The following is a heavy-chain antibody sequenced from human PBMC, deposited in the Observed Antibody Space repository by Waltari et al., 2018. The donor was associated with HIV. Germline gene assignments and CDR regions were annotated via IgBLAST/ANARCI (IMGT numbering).Heavy chain of an antibody. CDR3: VRSVWSGSSS. V-gene: IGHV4-61*01. J-gene: IGHJ5*02. CDR1: GGSVGSANFY. Sequence: LQESGPGRVRPSQPLSLTCSASGGSVGSANFYWSWVRQAPGKGLEWIGYVYDTATINYNPSLNKRVTVTTDTSKNQFYLNMKSVTEADTATYYCVRSVWSGSSSWGRGTLVIVSS. D-gene: IGHD3-3*01. CDR2: VYDTATI.